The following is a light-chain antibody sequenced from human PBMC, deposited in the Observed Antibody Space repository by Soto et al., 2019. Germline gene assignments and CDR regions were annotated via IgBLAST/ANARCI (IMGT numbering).Light chain of an antibody. J-gene: IGLJ1*01. CDR1: ISDFGGYNY. Sequence: QSALAQPASVSVSPGQSISISCTGTISDFGGYNYVSWYQQHPGKTPKLLIYEVTNRPSGVSSRFSASKSGNTASLTISGLQAEDEADYYCTSYTDTSVYVFGTGTKVTV. CDR3: TSYTDTSVYV. V-gene: IGLV2-14*01. CDR2: EVT.